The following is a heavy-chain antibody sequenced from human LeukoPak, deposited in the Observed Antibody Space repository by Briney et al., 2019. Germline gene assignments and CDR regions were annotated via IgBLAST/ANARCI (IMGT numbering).Heavy chain of an antibody. CDR2: IYYSGNT. CDR3: ARGLYYDILTGSNSHGY. Sequence: SETLSLTCTVSGVSISSSNSYWGWIRQPPGKGLEWIGSIYYSGNTYYNASLKSQVSISIDTSKNQFSLRLTSVTAADTAVYYCARGLYYDILTGSNSHGYWGQGTLVTVSS. D-gene: IGHD3-9*01. J-gene: IGHJ4*02. CDR1: GVSISSSNSY. V-gene: IGHV4-39*01.